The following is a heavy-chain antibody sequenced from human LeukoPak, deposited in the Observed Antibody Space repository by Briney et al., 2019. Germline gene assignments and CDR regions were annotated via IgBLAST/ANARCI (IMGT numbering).Heavy chain of an antibody. CDR3: ARVDSGSYYGMDV. Sequence: GGSLRLSCAASGFTFSTYWMHWVRQAPGKGLVWVSRVNSDGSSTSYADSVKGRFTISRDNAKNTLYLQMNSLRAEDTAVYYCARVDSGSYYGMDVWGQGTTVTVSS. CDR1: GFTFSTYW. J-gene: IGHJ6*02. V-gene: IGHV3-74*01. CDR2: VNSDGSST. D-gene: IGHD2-15*01.